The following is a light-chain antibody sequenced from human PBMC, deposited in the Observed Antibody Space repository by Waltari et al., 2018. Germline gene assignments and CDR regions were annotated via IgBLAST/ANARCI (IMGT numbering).Light chain of an antibody. CDR2: DAS. J-gene: IGKJ1*01. Sequence: EIVLTQSPATLSLSPGERAPLSCRASQSVSSYLAWYQQKPGQAPRLLIYDASNRATGIPARFSGSGSGTDFTLTISSLEPEDFAVYYCQQRSNWPSGTFGQGTKVEIK. V-gene: IGKV3-11*01. CDR1: QSVSSY. CDR3: QQRSNWPSGT.